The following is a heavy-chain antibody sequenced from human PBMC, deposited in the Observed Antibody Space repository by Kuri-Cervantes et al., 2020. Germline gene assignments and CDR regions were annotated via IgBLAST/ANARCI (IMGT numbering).Heavy chain of an antibody. CDR3: ASTKRGSNAFDV. J-gene: IGHJ3*01. Sequence: GSLRLSCAASGFTFSSYWMHWVRQAPGKGLVWVSRINNDGRSTSYADSVKGRFTISRDNAKNTLYLQMNSLRAEDTAVYYCASTKRGSNAFDVWGQGTMVTVSS. CDR1: GFTFSSYW. V-gene: IGHV3-74*01. D-gene: IGHD2-8*01. CDR2: INNDGRST.